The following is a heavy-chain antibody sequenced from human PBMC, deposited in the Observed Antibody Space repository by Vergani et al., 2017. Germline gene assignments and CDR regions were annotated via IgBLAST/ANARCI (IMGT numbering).Heavy chain of an antibody. CDR2: ISYDGSDK. V-gene: IGHV3-30-3*01. CDR3: ARDXRDGYKDYYYYMDV. J-gene: IGHJ6*03. CDR1: RFTFSSYT. D-gene: IGHD5-24*01. Sequence: QVQLVESGGGVVQPGRSLTLSCAASRFTFSSYTMHWVRQAPGKGLEWVAVISYDGSDKYYADSVKGRFTISRDNSKNTLYLQMNSLRAEDTAVYYCARDXRDGYKDYYYYMDVWGKGTTVTVSS.